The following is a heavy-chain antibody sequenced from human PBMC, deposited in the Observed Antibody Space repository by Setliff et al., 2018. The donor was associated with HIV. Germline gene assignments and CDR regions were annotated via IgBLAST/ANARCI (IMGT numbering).Heavy chain of an antibody. CDR3: ARFAYYSDSGGYYHH. D-gene: IGHD3-22*01. CDR1: GGSISSYY. V-gene: IGHV4-59*08. J-gene: IGHJ4*02. CDR2: IYYNGNT. Sequence: SETLSLTCTVSGGSISSYYWSWIRQPPGKGLEWIGYIYYNGNTNYNPSLKSRVTMSVDTSKNQFSLKLSSVTAADTAVYYCARFAYYSDSGGYYHHWGQGALVTVSS.